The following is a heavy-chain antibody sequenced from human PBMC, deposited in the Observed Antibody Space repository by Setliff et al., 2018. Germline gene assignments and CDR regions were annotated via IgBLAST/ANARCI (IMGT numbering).Heavy chain of an antibody. CDR1: GASITNINYY. D-gene: IGHD3-16*01. CDR3: ARLPNYVWGSPIDY. Sequence: SETLSLTCTVSGASITNINYYWGLIRQPPGKGLEWTGSIFYSGRTFYNPSLKSRVTISVDTSKNQFSLTLSSVTAADTAVYYCARLPNYVWGSPIDYWGQGTLVTVSS. V-gene: IGHV4-39*01. J-gene: IGHJ4*02. CDR2: IFYSGRT.